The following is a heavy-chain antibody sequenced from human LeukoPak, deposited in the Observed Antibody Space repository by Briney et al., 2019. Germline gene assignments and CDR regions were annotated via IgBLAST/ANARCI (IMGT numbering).Heavy chain of an antibody. V-gene: IGHV4-39*01. CDR2: IYYSGST. D-gene: IGHD3-22*01. J-gene: IGHJ6*03. CDR1: GGSTSSSSYY. CDR3: ARLTHYYDSSGYYYLNYYYYYMDV. Sequence: SETLSLTCTVSGGSTSSSSYYWGWIRQPPGKGLEWIGSIYYSGSTYYNPSLKSRVTISVDTSKNQFSLKLSSVTAADTAVYYCARLTHYYDSSGYYYLNYYYYYMDVWGKGTTVTVSS.